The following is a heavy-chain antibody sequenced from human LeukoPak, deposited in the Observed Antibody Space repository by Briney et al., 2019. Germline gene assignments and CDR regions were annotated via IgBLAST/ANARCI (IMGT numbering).Heavy chain of an antibody. D-gene: IGHD6-13*01. CDR2: ISISSGYI. V-gene: IGHV3-21*01. CDR3: ARSRSAAGAGDYGMDV. CDR1: GFTFSSYS. Sequence: GGSLRLSCAASGFTFSSYSMNWVRQAPGKGLEWVSSISISSGYIYYADSVKGRFTISRDNAKNSLYLQMSSLRAEDTAVYYCARSRSAAGAGDYGMDVWGQGTTVTVSS. J-gene: IGHJ6*02.